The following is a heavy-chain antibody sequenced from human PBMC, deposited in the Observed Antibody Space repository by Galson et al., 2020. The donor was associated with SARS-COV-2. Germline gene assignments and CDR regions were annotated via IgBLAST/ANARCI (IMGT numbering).Heavy chain of an antibody. D-gene: IGHD7-27*01. J-gene: IGHJ4*02. V-gene: IGHV4-30-4*07. CDR3: AREAQGENWGEDYFDY. Sequence: SETLSLTCAVSGDSVSSGDYSWSWIRQPPGKGLEWIGYINSGSTSYNPPHGSRLTMSIDTAKNQFSLKLSAVTAADTAVYYCAREAQGENWGEDYFDYWGQGTLVAVSS. CDR1: GDSVSSGDYS. CDR2: INSGST.